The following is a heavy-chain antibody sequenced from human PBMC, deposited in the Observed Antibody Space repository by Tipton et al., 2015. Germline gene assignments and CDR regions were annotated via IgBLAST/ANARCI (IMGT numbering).Heavy chain of an antibody. CDR2: ASYDGGEK. CDR3: ARSFGVVNYQSATDV. V-gene: IGHV3-33*05. J-gene: IGHJ6*02. D-gene: IGHD3-3*01. CDR1: HFPFNTYG. Sequence: SLRLSCEASHFPFNTYGMHWVRQAPGKGLEWVALASYDGGEKHHADSVKGRFTISRDNSKKTLYLQMNNLRAEDTAVYYCARSFGVVNYQSATDVWGQGTTVTVSS.